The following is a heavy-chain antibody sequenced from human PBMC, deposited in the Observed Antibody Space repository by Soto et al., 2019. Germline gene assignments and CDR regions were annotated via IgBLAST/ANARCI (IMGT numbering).Heavy chain of an antibody. CDR3: ARGLEYCSGGSCYTGYYYYYYMDV. Sequence: SETLSLTCTVSGGSISRYYWSWIRQPPGKGLEWIEYIYYSGSTNYNPSLKSRVTISVDTSKNQFSLKLSSVTAADTAVYYCARGLEYCSGGSCYTGYYYYYYMDVWGKGTTVTVSS. CDR2: IYYSGST. CDR1: GGSISRYY. V-gene: IGHV4-59*01. J-gene: IGHJ6*03. D-gene: IGHD2-15*01.